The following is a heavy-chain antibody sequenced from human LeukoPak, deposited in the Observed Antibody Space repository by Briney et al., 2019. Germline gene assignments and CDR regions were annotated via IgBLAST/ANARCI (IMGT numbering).Heavy chain of an antibody. J-gene: IGHJ6*03. CDR3: AREADVEYSYGYFYYYMDV. CDR1: GYTFTSYD. CDR2: MNPNSGNT. V-gene: IGHV1-8*01. D-gene: IGHD5-18*01. Sequence: GASVKVSCKASGYTFTSYDINWVRQATGQGLEWMGWMNPNSGNTGYAQKFQGRVTMTRNTSISTAYMELSSLRSEDTAVYYCAREADVEYSYGYFYYYMDVWGKGTTVTVSS.